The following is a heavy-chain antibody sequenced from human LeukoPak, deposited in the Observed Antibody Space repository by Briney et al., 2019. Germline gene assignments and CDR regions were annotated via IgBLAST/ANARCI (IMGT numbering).Heavy chain of an antibody. Sequence: GGSLRLSCAASGFTFSDYYMSWIRQAPGKGLEWVSAISGSGGSTYYADSVKGRFTISRDNSKNTLYLQMNSLRAEDTAVYYCAKDLMITFGGVIVGGSFDYWGQGTLVTVSS. CDR1: GFTFSDYY. D-gene: IGHD3-16*02. V-gene: IGHV3-23*01. CDR2: ISGSGGST. CDR3: AKDLMITFGGVIVGGSFDY. J-gene: IGHJ4*02.